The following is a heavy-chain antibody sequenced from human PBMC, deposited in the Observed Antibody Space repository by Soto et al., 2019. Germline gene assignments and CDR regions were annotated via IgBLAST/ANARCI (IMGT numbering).Heavy chain of an antibody. CDR1: GFTFSSYS. CDR2: ISSSSSTI. Sequence: GGSLRLSCAASGFTFSSYSMNWVRQAPGKGLEWVSYISSSSSTIYYADSVKGRFTISRDNAKNSLYLQMNSLRDEDTAVYYCARDPDPHIVVVTAMNVWFDPWGQGTLVTVSS. CDR3: ARDPDPHIVVVTAMNVWFDP. D-gene: IGHD2-21*02. J-gene: IGHJ5*02. V-gene: IGHV3-48*02.